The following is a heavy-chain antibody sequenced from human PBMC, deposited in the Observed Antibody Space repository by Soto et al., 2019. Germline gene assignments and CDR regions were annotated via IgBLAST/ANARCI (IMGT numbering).Heavy chain of an antibody. CDR3: AREGSYSAYNFAHGIQLWSFDF. J-gene: IGHJ4*02. CDR2: IFSSGST. CDR1: GGSINTFY. Sequence: KPSETLSLTCTVSGGSINTFYWSWVRQPAGKGLEWIGRIFSSGSTSFNPSLESRVAMSVETSKNHFSLNLSSVTAADMAVYYCAREGSYSAYNFAHGIQLWSFDFWGQGALVTVS. V-gene: IGHV4-4*07. D-gene: IGHD5-12*01.